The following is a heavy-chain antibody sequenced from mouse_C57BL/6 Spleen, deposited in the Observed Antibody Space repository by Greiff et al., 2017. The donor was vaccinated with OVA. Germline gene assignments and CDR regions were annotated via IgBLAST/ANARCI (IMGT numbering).Heavy chain of an antibody. CDR1: GFTFSDYG. J-gene: IGHJ2*01. CDR3: ARPITTVVAMDY. CDR2: ISSGSSTI. V-gene: IGHV5-17*01. D-gene: IGHD1-1*01. Sequence: EVMLVESGGGLVKPGGSLKLSCAASGFTFSDYGMHWVRQAPEKGLEWVAYISSGSSTIYYADTVKGRFTISRDNAKNTLFLQMTSLRSEDTAMYYCARPITTVVAMDYWGQGTTLTVSS.